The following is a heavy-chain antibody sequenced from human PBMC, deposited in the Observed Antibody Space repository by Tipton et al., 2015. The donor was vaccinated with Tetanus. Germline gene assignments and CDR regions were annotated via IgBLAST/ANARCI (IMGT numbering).Heavy chain of an antibody. CDR3: ARGGRDAYNNPLGAFDV. D-gene: IGHD5-24*01. Sequence: SLRLSCAASGFTFSNYAMAWVRQAPGKGLEWVSGISVRGSHTYYADPVKGRFTISRDNSKNTVFLQMNSLRAEDTAVYYCARGGRDAYNNPLGAFDVWGRGTTVTVSS. J-gene: IGHJ3*01. CDR2: ISVRGSHT. V-gene: IGHV3-23*01. CDR1: GFTFSNYA.